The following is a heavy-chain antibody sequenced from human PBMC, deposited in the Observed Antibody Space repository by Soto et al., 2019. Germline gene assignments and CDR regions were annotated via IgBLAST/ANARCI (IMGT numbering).Heavy chain of an antibody. J-gene: IGHJ4*02. Sequence: GESLKISCNGSGYSFAGYWITWVRQKPGKGLEWMGRIDPSDSQTYYSPSFRGHVTISVTKSITTVFLQWRSLRASDTAMYYCARQIYDSDTGPNFQYYFDSWGQGTQVTVSS. CDR1: GYSFAGYW. CDR2: IDPSDSQT. CDR3: ARQIYDSDTGPNFQYYFDS. D-gene: IGHD3-22*01. V-gene: IGHV5-10-1*01.